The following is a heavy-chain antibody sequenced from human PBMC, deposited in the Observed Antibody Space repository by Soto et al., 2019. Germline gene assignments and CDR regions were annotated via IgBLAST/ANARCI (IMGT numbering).Heavy chain of an antibody. Sequence: QVQLQESGPGLVKPSETLSLTCTVSGGSISRYFWSWIRQPPGKGLQWIGHIYYSGSTDYNPSLKSRVAISVEASKTHFSLRLNSVTAADAAVYYCATYDSPYYYMDVWGKVTTVTVSS. CDR3: ATYDSPYYYMDV. V-gene: IGHV4-59*13. CDR2: IYYSGST. D-gene: IGHD3-16*01. CDR1: GGSISRYF. J-gene: IGHJ6*03.